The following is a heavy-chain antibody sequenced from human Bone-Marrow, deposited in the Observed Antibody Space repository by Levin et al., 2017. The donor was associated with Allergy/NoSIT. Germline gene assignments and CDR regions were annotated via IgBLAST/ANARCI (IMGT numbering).Heavy chain of an antibody. CDR3: ARDNAHGGYFDP. D-gene: IGHD6-25*01. Sequence: NPSETLSLTCSVSAGSVNSADYSWNWIRQPPGKGLEWIGNIYSSGNTRYNPSLESRVTFSLDRSKNQFSLKVNSVTAADGAVYFCARDNAHGGYFDPWGQGTLVIVSS. CDR1: AGSVNSADYS. CDR2: IYSSGNT. V-gene: IGHV4-30-2*01. J-gene: IGHJ5*02.